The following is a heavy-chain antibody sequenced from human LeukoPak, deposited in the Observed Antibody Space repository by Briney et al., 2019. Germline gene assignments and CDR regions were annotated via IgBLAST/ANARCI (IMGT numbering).Heavy chain of an antibody. CDR3: ARGRGSYYFDY. CDR2: IYYSGST. D-gene: IGHD1-26*01. Sequence: SSETLSLTCTVSGGSISSYYWSWIRQPPGKGLEWIGYIYYSGSTNYNPSLKSRVSISVDTSKNQFSLKLSSVTAADTAVYYCARGRGSYYFDYWGQGTLVTVSS. V-gene: IGHV4-59*01. J-gene: IGHJ4*02. CDR1: GGSISSYY.